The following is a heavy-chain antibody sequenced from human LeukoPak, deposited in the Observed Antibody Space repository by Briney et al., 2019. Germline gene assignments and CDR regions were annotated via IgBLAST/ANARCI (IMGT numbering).Heavy chain of an antibody. Sequence: GGSLRLSCAASGITFGTYAMNWVRQAPGKGLEWASTVSGSGVATYFADSVKGRFTIPRDNSKNTVFLEMNNLRAEDAAVYYCATSSDWPYYFHYWGQGTLVTVSS. CDR1: GITFGTYA. J-gene: IGHJ4*02. D-gene: IGHD2-21*01. CDR3: ATSSDWPYYFHY. V-gene: IGHV3-23*01. CDR2: VSGSGVAT.